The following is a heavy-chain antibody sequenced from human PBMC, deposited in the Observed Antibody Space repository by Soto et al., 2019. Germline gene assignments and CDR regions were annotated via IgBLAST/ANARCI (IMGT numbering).Heavy chain of an antibody. V-gene: IGHV3-15*01. Sequence: GGSLRLSCAASGFTFSNAWMSWVRQAPGKGLEWVGRIKSKTDGGTTDYAEPVKGRFTISRDDSKNTLYLQMNSLKTEDTAVYYCTTLDPVGSGSYWPGANYYYYMDVWGKGTTVTVSS. CDR1: GFTFSNAW. J-gene: IGHJ6*03. D-gene: IGHD3-10*01. CDR2: IKSKTDGGTT. CDR3: TTLDPVGSGSYWPGANYYYYMDV.